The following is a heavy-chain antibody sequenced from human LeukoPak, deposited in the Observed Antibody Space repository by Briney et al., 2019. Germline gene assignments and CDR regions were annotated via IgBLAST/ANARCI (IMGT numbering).Heavy chain of an antibody. V-gene: IGHV3-23*01. CDR2: ISGSGGRT. CDR3: AKYKRIAVAANNWFDG. Sequence: GGSLLLSCVAYGFTLSSYAMRWGPQATARGLGWVQDISGSGGRTFYAASEKGRFTISRDNSKDTLYLQMNSLGAEDTAVYYCAKYKRIAVAANNWFDGGGQGTLVTVSS. CDR1: GFTLSSYA. J-gene: IGHJ5*02. D-gene: IGHD6-19*01.